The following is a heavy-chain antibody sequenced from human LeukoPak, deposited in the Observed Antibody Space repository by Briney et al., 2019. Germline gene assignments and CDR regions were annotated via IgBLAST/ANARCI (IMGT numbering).Heavy chain of an antibody. V-gene: IGHV1-2*02. J-gene: IGHJ4*02. CDR2: INPNSGGT. CDR3: AVNYDFWSGYYTDLDY. CDR1: GYTFTGYY. Sequence: VASVKVSCKASGYTFTGYYMHWVRQAPGQGLEWMGWINPNSGGTNYAQKFQGRVTMTRDTSISTAYMEPSRLRSDDTAVYYCAVNYDFWSGYYTDLDYWGQGTLVTVSS. D-gene: IGHD3-3*01.